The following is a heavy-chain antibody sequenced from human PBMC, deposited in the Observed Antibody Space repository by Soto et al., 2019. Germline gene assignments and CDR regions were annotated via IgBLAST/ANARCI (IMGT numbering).Heavy chain of an antibody. CDR2: IYSGGST. D-gene: IGHD5-12*01. CDR1: GFTVSSNY. CDR3: ARALRDGYNYDYFDY. Sequence: EVQLVESGGGLVQPGGSLRLSCAASGFTVSSNYMSWVRQAPGKGLEWVSVIYSGGSTYYADSVKGRFTISRHNSKNTLNRQMNSLRAEDTAVYYCARALRDGYNYDYFDYWGQGTLGTVSS. V-gene: IGHV3-53*04. J-gene: IGHJ4*02.